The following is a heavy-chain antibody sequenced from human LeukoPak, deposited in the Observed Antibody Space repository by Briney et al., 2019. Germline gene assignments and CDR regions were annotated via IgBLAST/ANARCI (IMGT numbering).Heavy chain of an antibody. D-gene: IGHD6-6*01. CDR1: GGSFSGYY. V-gene: IGHV4-34*01. CDR3: ARGRAARLRYYYMDV. J-gene: IGHJ6*03. CDR2: INHSGST. Sequence: SQTLSLTCAVYGGSFSGYYWSRIRQPPGKGLEWIGEINHSGSTNYNPSLKSRVTISVDTSKNQFSLKLSSVTAADTAVYYCARGRAARLRYYYMDVWGKGTTVTVSS.